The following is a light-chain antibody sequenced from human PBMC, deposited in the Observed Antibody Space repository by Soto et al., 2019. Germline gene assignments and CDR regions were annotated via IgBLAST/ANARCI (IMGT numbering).Light chain of an antibody. CDR3: AAWDDNLVV. CDR2: RNN. V-gene: IGLV1-47*01. Sequence: QSVLTQPPSASGTPGQTVTISCSGSSSHIGSAYIYWYQYLPGTAPKLLIYRNNQRPSGVPDRFSASKSGTSASLAISGLRSEDEADYYCAAWDDNLVVFGGGTQLTVL. J-gene: IGLJ2*01. CDR1: SSHIGSAY.